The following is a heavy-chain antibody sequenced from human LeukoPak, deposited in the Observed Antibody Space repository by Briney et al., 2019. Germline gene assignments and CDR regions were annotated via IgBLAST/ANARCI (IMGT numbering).Heavy chain of an antibody. CDR2: IYWNDDK. CDR3: AHSITIFGVVIIGWFDP. Sequence: SGPTLVKPTQTLTLTCTFSGFSLSTSGVGVGWIRQPPGKALEWLALIYWNDDKRYSPSLKSRLTITKDTSKNQVVLTMTNMDPVDTAAYYCAHSITIFGVVIIGWFDPWGQGTLVTVSS. J-gene: IGHJ5*02. CDR1: GFSLSTSGVG. V-gene: IGHV2-5*01. D-gene: IGHD3-3*01.